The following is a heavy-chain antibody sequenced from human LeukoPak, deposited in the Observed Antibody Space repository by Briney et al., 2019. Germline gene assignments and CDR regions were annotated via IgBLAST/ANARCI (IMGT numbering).Heavy chain of an antibody. CDR2: ISWNSGSI. CDR1: GFTFDDYA. J-gene: IGHJ5*02. Sequence: GGSLRLSCAASGFTFDDYAMHWVRQAPGKGLEWVSGISWNSGSIGYADSVKGRFTISRDNAKNSLYLQMNSLRAEDTAVYYCAKSMTSITMVRGVILVNWFDPWGQGTLVTVSS. CDR3: AKSMTSITMVRGVILVNWFDP. V-gene: IGHV3-9*01. D-gene: IGHD3-10*01.